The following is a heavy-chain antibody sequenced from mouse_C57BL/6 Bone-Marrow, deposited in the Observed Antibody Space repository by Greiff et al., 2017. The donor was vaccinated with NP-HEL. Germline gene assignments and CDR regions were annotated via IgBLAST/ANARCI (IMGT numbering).Heavy chain of an antibody. CDR2: ISDGGSYT. Sequence: EVMLVESGGGLVKPGGSLKLSCAASGFTFSSYAMSWVRQTPEKRLEWVATISDGGSYTYYPDNVKGRFTISRDNAKNNLYLQMSHLKSEDTAMYYCAREDPHFDYWGQGTTLTVSS. CDR1: GFTFSSYA. V-gene: IGHV5-4*01. J-gene: IGHJ2*01. CDR3: AREDPHFDY.